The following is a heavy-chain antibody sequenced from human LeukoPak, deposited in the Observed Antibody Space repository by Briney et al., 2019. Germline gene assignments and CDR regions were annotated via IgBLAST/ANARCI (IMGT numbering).Heavy chain of an antibody. Sequence: GGSLRLSCAASGFTFSSYAMSWVRQAPGKGLEWVAFIRYDGSNKYYADSVKGRFTISRDNSKNTLYLQMNSLRAEDTAVYYCAKVSLRITMVRGNYYMDVWGKGTTVTISS. V-gene: IGHV3-30*02. J-gene: IGHJ6*03. D-gene: IGHD3-10*01. CDR1: GFTFSSYA. CDR3: AKVSLRITMVRGNYYMDV. CDR2: IRYDGSNK.